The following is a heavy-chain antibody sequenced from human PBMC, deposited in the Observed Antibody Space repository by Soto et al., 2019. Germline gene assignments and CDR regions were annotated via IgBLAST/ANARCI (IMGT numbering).Heavy chain of an antibody. CDR1: GFTSSSYG. V-gene: IGHV3-33*01. J-gene: IGHJ6*02. CDR3: ARGAHLGYNWNDDYYGMDV. CDR2: IWYDGSNK. Sequence: QVQLVESGGGVVQPGRSLRLSCAASGFTSSSYGMHWVRQAPGKGLEWVAVIWYDGSNKYYADSVKGRFTISRDNSKNTLYLQMNSLRAEDTAVYYCARGAHLGYNWNDDYYGMDVWGQGTTVTVSS. D-gene: IGHD1-1*01.